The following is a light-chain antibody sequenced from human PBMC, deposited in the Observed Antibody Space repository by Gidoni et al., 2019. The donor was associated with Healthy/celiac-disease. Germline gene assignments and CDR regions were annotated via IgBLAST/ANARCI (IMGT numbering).Light chain of an antibody. CDR2: GNS. CDR1: SSNIGAGYD. V-gene: IGLV1-40*01. J-gene: IGLJ1*01. Sequence: QSVLTQPPSVSAAPGHRVTISCTGSSSNIGAGYDVHWYQQLPGTAPKLLIYGNSNRHSWVPDGLSGYKSGTSASLAITGRQAEDEADYYCQSYDSSLSGSYVFGTGTKVTVL. CDR3: QSYDSSLSGSYV.